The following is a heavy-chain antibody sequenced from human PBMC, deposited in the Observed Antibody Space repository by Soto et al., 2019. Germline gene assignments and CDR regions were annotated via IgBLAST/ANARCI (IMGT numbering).Heavy chain of an antibody. CDR1: GDSVSSNSAA. V-gene: IGHV6-1*01. Sequence: SQTLSLTCAISGDSVSSNSAAWNWIRQSPSRGLEWLGRTYYRSKWYNDYAVSVKSRITINPDTSKNQFSLQLNSVTPEDTAVYYCARDPLRYSSGWYYYYGMDVWGQGTTVTVSS. CDR3: ARDPLRYSSGWYYYYGMDV. CDR2: TYYRSKWYN. D-gene: IGHD6-19*01. J-gene: IGHJ6*02.